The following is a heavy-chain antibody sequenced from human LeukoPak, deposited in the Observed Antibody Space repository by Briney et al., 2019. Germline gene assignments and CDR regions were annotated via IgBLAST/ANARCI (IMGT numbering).Heavy chain of an antibody. J-gene: IGHJ4*02. CDR1: GYTFTGYF. D-gene: IGHD3-22*01. CDR3: ARGVYYYDSSGEVWDY. Sequence: ASVKVSCKASGYTFTGYFMHWVRQAPGQGLEWMGWINPNSGGTNYAQKFQGRVTMTRDTSISTAYMELSRLRSDDTAVYYCARGVYYYDSSGEVWDYWGQGTLVTVSS. V-gene: IGHV1-2*02. CDR2: INPNSGGT.